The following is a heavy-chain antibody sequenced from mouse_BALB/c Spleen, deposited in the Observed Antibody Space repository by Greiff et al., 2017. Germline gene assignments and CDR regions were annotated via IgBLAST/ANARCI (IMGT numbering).Heavy chain of an antibody. CDR1: GFTFSSYG. J-gene: IGHJ3*01. Sequence: EVKLMESGGGLVQPGGSLKLSCAASGFTFSSYGMSWVRQTPDKRLELVATINSNGGSTYYPDSVKGRFTISRDNAKNTLYLQMSSLKSEDTAMYYCARRRSMITGNAWFAYWGQGTLVTVSA. V-gene: IGHV5-6-3*01. D-gene: IGHD2-4*01. CDR3: ARRRSMITGNAWFAY. CDR2: INSNGGST.